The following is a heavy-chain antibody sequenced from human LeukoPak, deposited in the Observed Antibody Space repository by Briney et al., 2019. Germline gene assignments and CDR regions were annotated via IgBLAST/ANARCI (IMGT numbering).Heavy chain of an antibody. V-gene: IGHV4-59*13. CDR2: IYYSGST. J-gene: IGHJ6*03. CDR1: GGSISSYY. Sequence: SETLSLTCTVSGGSISSYYWSWIRQPPGKGLEWIGYIYYSGSTNYSPSLKSRVTISVDTPKNQFSLKLSSLTAADTAVYYCARAPYYYYMDVWGKGTTVTVSS. CDR3: ARAPYYYYMDV.